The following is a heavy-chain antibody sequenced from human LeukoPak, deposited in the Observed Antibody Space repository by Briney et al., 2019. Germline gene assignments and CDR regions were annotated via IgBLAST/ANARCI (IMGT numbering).Heavy chain of an antibody. Sequence: PSETLSLTCTVSGGSISSGSYYWSWIRQPAGKGLEWIGRIYTSGSTNYNPYLKSRVTISLDTSKNQFSLKLSSVTAADTAVYYCAIVGGLTFGGATTIDYWGQGTLVTVSS. V-gene: IGHV4-61*02. J-gene: IGHJ4*02. D-gene: IGHD3-16*01. CDR1: GGSISSGSYY. CDR2: IYTSGST. CDR3: AIVGGLTFGGATTIDY.